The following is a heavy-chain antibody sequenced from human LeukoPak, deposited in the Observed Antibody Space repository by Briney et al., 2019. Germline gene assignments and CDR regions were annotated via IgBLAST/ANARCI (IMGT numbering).Heavy chain of an antibody. CDR1: GFTFSSFS. Sequence: GGSLRLSRVASGFTFSSFSINWVPQGPGEGVEWVSNIRSGSSAMNYADSVKGRFTNSRDNAKNSLYLEMSSLRAEDTAVYYCARDRDWSFDYWGQGTLVTVSS. V-gene: IGHV3-48*04. D-gene: IGHD3/OR15-3a*01. CDR2: IRSGSSAM. J-gene: IGHJ4*02. CDR3: ARDRDWSFDY.